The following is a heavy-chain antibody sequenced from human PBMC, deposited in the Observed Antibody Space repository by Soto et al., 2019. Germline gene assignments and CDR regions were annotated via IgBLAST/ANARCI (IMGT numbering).Heavy chain of an antibody. Sequence: QVQLVQSGAEVKRPGASVKVSCKASGYTFTTYYMHWVRQAPGQGLEWLGIINPNGGSTTYAQKFQGRVTMIRDTSTSTVYLGLSSLRSEDTAVYYCARAGYCSGGTCFHGNCDYWGQGTLVTVSA. V-gene: IGHV1-46*01. CDR3: ARAGYCSGGTCFHGNCDY. CDR1: GYTFTTYY. J-gene: IGHJ4*02. D-gene: IGHD2-15*01. CDR2: INPNGGST.